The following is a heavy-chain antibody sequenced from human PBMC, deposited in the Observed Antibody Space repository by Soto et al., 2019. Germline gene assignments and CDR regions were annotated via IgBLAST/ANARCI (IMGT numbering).Heavy chain of an antibody. CDR2: INAGNGNT. J-gene: IGHJ5*02. CDR1: GYTFTSYA. CDR3: ARDRPALPEPSTRKIAMVRGVTRWFDP. D-gene: IGHD3-10*01. Sequence: GASVKVSCKASGYTFTSYAMHWVRQAPGQRLEWIGWINAGNGNTKYSQKIQGRVTITRDTSASTAYMELSSLRSEDTAVYYCARDRPALPEPSTRKIAMVRGVTRWFDPWGQGTLVTVSS. V-gene: IGHV1-3*01.